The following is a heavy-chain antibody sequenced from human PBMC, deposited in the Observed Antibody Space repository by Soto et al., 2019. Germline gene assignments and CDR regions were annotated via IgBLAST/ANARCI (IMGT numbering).Heavy chain of an antibody. CDR1: GFTFGDYG. V-gene: IGHV3-20*04. CDR3: ARVGEDYYYGMDV. D-gene: IGHD3-10*01. Sequence: GGSLRLSCAASGFTFGDYGMSWVRQAPGKGLEWVSGINWNGGSTGYADSVKGRFTISRDNAKNSLYLQMNSLRAEDTALYYCARVGEDYYYGMDVWGQGTTVSVSS. J-gene: IGHJ6*02. CDR2: INWNGGST.